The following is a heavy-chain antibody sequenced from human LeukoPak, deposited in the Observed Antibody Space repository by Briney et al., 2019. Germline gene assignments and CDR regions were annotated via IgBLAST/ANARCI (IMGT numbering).Heavy chain of an antibody. V-gene: IGHV4-59*12. CDR2: IYYSGST. Sequence: SETLSLTCTASGGSISSYYWSWIRQPPGKGLEWIGYIYYSGSTNYNPSLKSRVTISVDTSKNQFSLKLSSVTAADTAVYYCARGNGGRINNWFDPWGQGTLVTVSS. CDR3: ARGNGGRINNWFDP. J-gene: IGHJ5*02. D-gene: IGHD4-23*01. CDR1: GGSISSYY.